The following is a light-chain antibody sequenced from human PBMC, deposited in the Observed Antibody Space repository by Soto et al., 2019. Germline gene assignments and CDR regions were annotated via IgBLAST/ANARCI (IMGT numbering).Light chain of an antibody. CDR2: DSS. Sequence: EIVLTQSPATLSLSPGERATLSCRTSQSVGNYLAWYQQKPGQAPRLLIFDSSERAPGVPARFRGSGSGTDFTLDISGLEPEDFAIYYCQQRTNWLWTFGQGTKVEIK. J-gene: IGKJ1*01. V-gene: IGKV3-11*01. CDR3: QQRTNWLWT. CDR1: QSVGNY.